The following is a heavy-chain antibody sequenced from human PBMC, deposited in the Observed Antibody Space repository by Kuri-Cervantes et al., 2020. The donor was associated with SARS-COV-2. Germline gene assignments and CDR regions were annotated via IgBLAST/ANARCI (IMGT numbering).Heavy chain of an antibody. V-gene: IGHV3-7*01. CDR2: IKPEGGEK. CDR3: ASLDHGLGSYYHTFPHDY. Sequence: GESLKISCAASGFTFRSCWMSWVRQAPGKGLEWVAAIKPEGGEKHYVDSVRGRFTISRDDAKNSLYLRMNSLRAEDTAVYYCASLDHGLGSYYHTFPHDYWGLGTQVTVSS. J-gene: IGHJ4*02. CDR1: GFTFRSCW. D-gene: IGHD3-10*01.